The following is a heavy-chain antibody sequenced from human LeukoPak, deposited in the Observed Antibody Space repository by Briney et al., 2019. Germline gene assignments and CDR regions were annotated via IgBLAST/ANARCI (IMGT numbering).Heavy chain of an antibody. Sequence: ASVMVSCKASGYTFTSYGISWVRQAPGQGLEWMGWISAYNGNTNYAQKLQGRVTMTTDTSTSTAYMELRSLRSDDTAVYYCARVLESQYYYYYYMDVWGKGTTVTVSS. J-gene: IGHJ6*03. CDR1: GYTFTSYG. CDR2: ISAYNGNT. V-gene: IGHV1-18*01. D-gene: IGHD3-3*01. CDR3: ARVLESQYYYYYYMDV.